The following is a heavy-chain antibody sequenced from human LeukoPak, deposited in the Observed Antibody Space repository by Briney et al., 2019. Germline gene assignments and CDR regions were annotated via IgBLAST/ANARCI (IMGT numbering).Heavy chain of an antibody. CDR3: ARAGDCTNGICYTADFDY. Sequence: GGSLRLSCAASGFTVSSNYMSWVRQAPGKGLEWVSVIYSGGTTYYADSVKGRFTISRDNSKNTLYLQMNSLRAEDTAAYYCARAGDCTNGICYTADFDYWGQGTLVTVSS. V-gene: IGHV3-53*01. CDR1: GFTVSSNY. D-gene: IGHD2-8*01. J-gene: IGHJ4*02. CDR2: IYSGGTT.